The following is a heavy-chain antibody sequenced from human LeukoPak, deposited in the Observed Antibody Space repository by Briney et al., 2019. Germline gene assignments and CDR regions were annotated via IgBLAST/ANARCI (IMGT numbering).Heavy chain of an antibody. Sequence: GASVKVSCKVSGYTLTELSMHWVRQAPGKGLEWMGGFDPEDGETIYAQKFQGRVTMTEDTSTDTAYMELSSLRSEDTAVYYCAAPPGGYSGYDLANWFDPWGQGTLVTVSS. J-gene: IGHJ5*02. CDR3: AAPPGGYSGYDLANWFDP. D-gene: IGHD5-12*01. CDR2: FDPEDGET. CDR1: GYTLTELS. V-gene: IGHV1-24*01.